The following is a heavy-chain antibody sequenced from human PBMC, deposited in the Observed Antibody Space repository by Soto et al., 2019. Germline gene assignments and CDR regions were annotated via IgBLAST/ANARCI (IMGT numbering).Heavy chain of an antibody. D-gene: IGHD3-9*01. CDR2: IYHNGST. J-gene: IGHJ4*01. CDR1: GGSINSYHYH. V-gene: IGHV4-30-4*01. CDR3: AREYHLLYFDRLFGEYFDS. Sequence: PSETLSLTCTVSGGSINSYHYHWSWIRQPPGKGLEWIGYIYHNGSTYHNPSLKSRVTMSVDTSKNTFSLRLTSVTAADTAMYFCAREYHLLYFDRLFGEYFDSWGHGTLVSVSS.